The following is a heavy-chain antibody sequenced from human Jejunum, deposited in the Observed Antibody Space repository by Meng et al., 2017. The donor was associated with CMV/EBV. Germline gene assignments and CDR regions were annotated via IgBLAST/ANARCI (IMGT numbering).Heavy chain of an antibody. CDR2: ISGTGGTT. J-gene: IGHJ4*02. Sequence: SGFTFNNYAMTRVRQAPGKGLEWVSTISGTGGTTYYADSVKGRFTISRDDSRNTLYLQMNSLRVEDTAVFYCARGDSSTSWLVFDYWGLGTLVTVSS. CDR1: GFTFNNYA. CDR3: ARGDSSTSWLVFDY. V-gene: IGHV3-23*01. D-gene: IGHD6-13*01.